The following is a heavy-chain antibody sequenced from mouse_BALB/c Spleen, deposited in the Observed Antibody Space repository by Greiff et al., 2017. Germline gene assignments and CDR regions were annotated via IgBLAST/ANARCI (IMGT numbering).Heavy chain of an antibody. Sequence: EVKLQESGPGLVKPSQSLSLTCTVTGYSITSDYAWNWIRQFPGNKLEWMGYISYSGSTNYNPSLKSRISITRDTSKNQFFLQLNSVTTEDTATYYCARGYYFDYWGQGTTRTVSS. J-gene: IGHJ2*01. CDR1: GYSITSDYA. CDR3: ARGYYFDY. V-gene: IGHV3-2*02. CDR2: ISYSGST.